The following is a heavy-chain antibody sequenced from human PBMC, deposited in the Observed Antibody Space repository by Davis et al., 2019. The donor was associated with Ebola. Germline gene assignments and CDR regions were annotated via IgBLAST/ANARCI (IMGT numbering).Heavy chain of an antibody. CDR1: GYTFTSYG. CDR3: ARDRGMITFGGVHQY. V-gene: IGHV1-18*04. J-gene: IGHJ4*02. CDR2: ISAYNGNT. D-gene: IGHD3-16*01. Sequence: ASVKVSCKASGYTFTSYGIRWVRQAPGQGLEWMGWISAYNGNTNYAQKLQGRVTMTTDTSTSTAYMELRSLRSDDTAVYYCARDRGMITFGGVHQYWGQGTLVTVSS.